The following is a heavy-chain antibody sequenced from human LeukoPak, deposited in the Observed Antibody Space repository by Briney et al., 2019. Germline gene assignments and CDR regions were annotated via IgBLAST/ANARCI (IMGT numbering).Heavy chain of an antibody. CDR3: ARGVYIAAAQYGY. CDR1: GGSISSYY. CDR2: IYYRGTT. D-gene: IGHD6-13*01. Sequence: KSSETLSLTCTVSGGSISSYYWSWIRQPPGKGLEWIGYIYYRGTTNYNPSLKSRVTISVDTSKNQFSLKLSSVTAADTAVCYCARGVYIAAAQYGYWGQGTLVTVSS. V-gene: IGHV4-59*01. J-gene: IGHJ4*02.